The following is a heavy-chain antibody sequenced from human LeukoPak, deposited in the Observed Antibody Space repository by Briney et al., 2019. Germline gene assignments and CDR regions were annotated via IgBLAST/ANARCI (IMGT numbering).Heavy chain of an antibody. CDR1: GFTFSNYW. CDR3: ARDGDITLTGVIRGGDALDM. CDR2: IKKEGSEK. V-gene: IGHV3-7*01. Sequence: PGGSLRLSCAASGFTFSNYWMTWVRQAPGKGLGGGAKIKKEGSEKYYVDSVKGRFTISRDNAKNSVYLQMNILEAEDTAVYYCARDGDITLTGVIRGGDALDMWGRGTMVTVSS. D-gene: IGHD3-10*01. J-gene: IGHJ3*02.